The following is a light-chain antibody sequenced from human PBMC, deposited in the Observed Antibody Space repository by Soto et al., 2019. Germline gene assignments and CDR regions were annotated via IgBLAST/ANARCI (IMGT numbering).Light chain of an antibody. CDR2: LVS. CDR3: MQPLQSTWT. Sequence: DIVLTQSPLSLPVTPGEPASISCRSSQSLLHSNGYTYLDWYLQKPGQSPQLLIYLVSNRASGVPDRFSGSGSGKDFTLKISRVEAEDVGVYYCMQPLQSTWTFGQGTKVEIK. CDR1: QSLLHSNGYTY. J-gene: IGKJ1*01. V-gene: IGKV2-28*01.